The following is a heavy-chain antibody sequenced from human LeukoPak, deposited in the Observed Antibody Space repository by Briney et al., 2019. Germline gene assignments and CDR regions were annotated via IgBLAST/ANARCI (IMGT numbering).Heavy chain of an antibody. J-gene: IGHJ4*02. CDR2: IIPILGIA. V-gene: IGHV1-69*04. CDR1: GGTFSSYA. Sequence: GASVKVSCKASGGTFSSYAISWVRQAPGQGLEWMGRIIPILGIANYAQKFQGRVTITADKSTSTAYMELSSLRSEDTAVYYCARICGGDCYTKYYVDYWGQGTLVTVSS. D-gene: IGHD2-21*02. CDR3: ARICGGDCYTKYYVDY.